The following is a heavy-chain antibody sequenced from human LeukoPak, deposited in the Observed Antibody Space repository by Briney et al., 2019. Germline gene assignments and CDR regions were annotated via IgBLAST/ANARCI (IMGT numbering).Heavy chain of an antibody. J-gene: IGHJ4*02. CDR2: IYYSGST. D-gene: IGHD2-8*01. CDR1: GGSISSSIYY. CDR3: AGDFAGYCTNGVRYTSGGEFEY. V-gene: IGHV4-39*07. Sequence: SETLSLTFTVPGGSISSSIYYWGWIRQPPGKGLEWIGSIYYSGSTYYNPSLKSRVTISVDTSKNQFSLKLSSVTAADTAVYYCAGDFAGYCTNGVRYTSGGEFEYWGQGTLVTVSS.